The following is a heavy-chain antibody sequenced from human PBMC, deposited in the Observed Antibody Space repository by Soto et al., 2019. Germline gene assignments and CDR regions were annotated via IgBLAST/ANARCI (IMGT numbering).Heavy chain of an antibody. Sequence: PSQTLPLPWAVYAGTFSGYYWSVFRHPPVKGLEWIGEINHSGGTNYNPSLKSRVTISVDTSKNQFSLKLSSVTAADTAVYYCASGYYYYYMDVWGKGTTDTVSS. CDR1: AGTFSGYY. J-gene: IGHJ6*03. CDR3: ASGYYYYYMDV. CDR2: INHSGGT. V-gene: IGHV4-34*01.